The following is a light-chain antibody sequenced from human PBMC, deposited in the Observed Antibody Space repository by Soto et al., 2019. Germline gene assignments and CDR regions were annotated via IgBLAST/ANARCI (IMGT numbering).Light chain of an antibody. Sequence: QSALTQPPSASGSPGQSVTISCTGTSSDVGGCNCVSWYQQLPGKAPKLIIYEVNKRPSGVPAPFSASKSVNTTSLTVSGVQAEDEADYYCSSYAGTNVFVFGTGTKLTVL. J-gene: IGLJ1*01. CDR2: EVN. V-gene: IGLV2-8*01. CDR3: SSYAGTNVFV. CDR1: SSDVGGCNC.